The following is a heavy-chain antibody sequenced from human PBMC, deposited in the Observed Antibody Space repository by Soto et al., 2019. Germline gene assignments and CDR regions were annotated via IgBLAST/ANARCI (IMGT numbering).Heavy chain of an antibody. CDR1: GFTFSSYA. V-gene: IGHV3-30-3*01. D-gene: IGHD1-26*01. CDR3: ARESSGSYGTLDY. Sequence: QVQLVESGGGVVQPGRSLRLSCAASGFTFSSYAMHWVRQAPGKGLEWVAVISYDGSNKYYADSVKGRFIISRDNSKNTLYLQMNSLRAEETAVYYCARESSGSYGTLDYWGQGTLVSVSS. J-gene: IGHJ4*02. CDR2: ISYDGSNK.